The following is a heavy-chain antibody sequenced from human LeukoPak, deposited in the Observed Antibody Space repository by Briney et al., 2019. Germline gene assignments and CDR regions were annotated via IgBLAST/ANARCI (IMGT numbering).Heavy chain of an antibody. V-gene: IGHV4-31*03. CDR1: GGSISSGGYY. D-gene: IGHD4-17*01. J-gene: IGHJ4*02. Sequence: SQTLSLTCTVSGGSISSGGYYWSWIRQHPGRGLEWIGYIYYSGSTYYNPSLKSRVTISVDTSKNQFSLKLSSVTAADTAVYYCARGATVTTNYFDYWGRGTLVTVSS. CDR3: ARGATVTTNYFDY. CDR2: IYYSGST.